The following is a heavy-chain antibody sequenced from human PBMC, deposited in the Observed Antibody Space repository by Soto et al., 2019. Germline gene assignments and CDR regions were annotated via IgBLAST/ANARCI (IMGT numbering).Heavy chain of an antibody. V-gene: IGHV1-46*03. CDR3: ARVHCSGGSCYSIDY. CDR2: INPSGGST. CDR1: GYTFTSYY. J-gene: IGHJ4*02. D-gene: IGHD2-15*01. Sequence: QVQLVQSGAEVKKPGASVKVSCKASGYTFTSYYMHWVLQAPGQGLEWMGIINPSGGSTNYAQKLQGRVAMTGDTSTSTVYMELSSVSSEDTAVYYCARVHCSGGSCYSIDYWGQGTLVTVSS.